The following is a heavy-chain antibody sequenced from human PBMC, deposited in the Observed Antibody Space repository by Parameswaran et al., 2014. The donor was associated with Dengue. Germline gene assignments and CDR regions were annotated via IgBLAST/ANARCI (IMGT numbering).Heavy chain of an antibody. V-gene: IGHV1-46*01. CDR3: ARDSRDGYNYWGLGAFDI. D-gene: IGHD5-24*01. CDR2: INPSGGST. J-gene: IGHJ3*02. Sequence: WVRQAPGQGLEWMGIINPSGGSTSYAQKFQGRVTMTRDTSTSTVYMELSSLRSEDTAVYYCARDSRDGYNYWGLGAFDIWGQGTMGHRLL.